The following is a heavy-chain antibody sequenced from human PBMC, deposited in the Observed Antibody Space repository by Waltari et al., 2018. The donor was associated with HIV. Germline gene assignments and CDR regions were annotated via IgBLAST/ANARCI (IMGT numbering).Heavy chain of an antibody. D-gene: IGHD3-16*01. V-gene: IGHV1-2*06. CDR1: GYTFSDYF. Sequence: QVRLIQSGPLVTEPGASVKVSCKASGYTFSDYFLHWVRQTPGEGLEWVGRINPNTGDTNYALRFQGRVTLTRVTSINTAYLEVSGVTFDDTAVYYCARVERTVGAYTFGDFDNWGQGTPVTVSS. J-gene: IGHJ4*02. CDR3: ARVERTVGAYTFGDFDN. CDR2: INPNTGDT.